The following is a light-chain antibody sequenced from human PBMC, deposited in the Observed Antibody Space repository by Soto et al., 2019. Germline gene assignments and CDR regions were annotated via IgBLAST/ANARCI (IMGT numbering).Light chain of an antibody. CDR2: DAS. CDR3: QQYDDYVPLT. CDR1: QDITYY. V-gene: IGKV1-33*01. J-gene: IGKJ4*01. Sequence: DLQMTQSPSSLSASVGDRVTITCQASQDITYYLNWYQQKPGKAPRLLIYDASNLETGVPSRFSGSGSETDFTFTISSLQPEDIATYYCQQYDDYVPLTFGGGTKV.